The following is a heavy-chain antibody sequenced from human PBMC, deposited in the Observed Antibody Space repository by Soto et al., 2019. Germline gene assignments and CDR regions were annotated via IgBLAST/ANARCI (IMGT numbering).Heavy chain of an antibody. CDR2: ISPYNGNT. Sequence: GASVKVSCKASGYTFTSYGISWVRQAPGQGLEWMGWISPYNGNTYYAQNLQGRVTMTTDTSTSTAYMEVRSLRSDDTAVYYCARVTTGSGSYLSYWGQGTLVTVSS. D-gene: IGHD3-10*01. V-gene: IGHV1-18*01. CDR1: GYTFTSYG. J-gene: IGHJ4*02. CDR3: ARVTTGSGSYLSY.